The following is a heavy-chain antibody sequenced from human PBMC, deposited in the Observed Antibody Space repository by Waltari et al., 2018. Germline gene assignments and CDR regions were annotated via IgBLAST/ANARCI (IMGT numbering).Heavy chain of an antibody. D-gene: IGHD2-2*01. CDR2: VHHSGKT. V-gene: IGHV4-4*02. CDR1: GDPIGGNYW. CDR3: AGDRAIGLFFDY. J-gene: IGHJ4*02. Sequence: QVQLQESGQGLVKPSGTLSLTCAVSGDPIGGNYWWSWVRQSPGKGLEWIGQVHHSGKTHYNPSLQSRVTISVDKPKNQFSLNLNSVTAADTAVYYCAGDRAIGLFFDYWGRGTLVTVSS.